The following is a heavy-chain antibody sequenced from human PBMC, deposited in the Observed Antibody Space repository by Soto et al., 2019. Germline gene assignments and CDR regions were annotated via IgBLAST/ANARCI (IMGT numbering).Heavy chain of an antibody. CDR1: GYTFRNYG. CDR3: ARDGRQFVPNSDNFDI. V-gene: IGHV1-18*01. Sequence: ASVKVSCKASGYTFRNYGINWVRQAPGQGLEWMGWISAYNGDTNYAQKFQGRVTMATDTPTSTAYMELRSLKSDDTAVYYCARDGRQFVPNSDNFDISGQGTRVTVSS. J-gene: IGHJ3*02. D-gene: IGHD6-6*01. CDR2: ISAYNGDT.